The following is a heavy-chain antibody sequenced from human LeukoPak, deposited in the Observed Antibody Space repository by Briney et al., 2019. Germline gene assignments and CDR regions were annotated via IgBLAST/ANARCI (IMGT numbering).Heavy chain of an antibody. CDR3: ARGLIRSFDY. V-gene: IGHV5-10-1*01. CDR1: GYSFTKNW. D-gene: IGHD2/OR15-2a*01. Sequence: GESLKISCEGSGYSFTKNWISWVRQMPGKGLEWVGTIDPSDSYTNYSPSFQGHVTISADKSISTAYLQWSSLKASDTAMYYCARGLIRSFDYWGQGTLVTVSS. CDR2: IDPSDSYT. J-gene: IGHJ4*02.